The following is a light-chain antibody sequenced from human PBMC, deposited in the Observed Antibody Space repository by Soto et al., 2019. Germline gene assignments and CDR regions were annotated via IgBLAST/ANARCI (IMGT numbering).Light chain of an antibody. CDR3: SSYTSSSTEV. V-gene: IGLV2-14*01. Sequence: QSALTQPASVSGSPGQSITISFTGTSSDVGGYNYVSWYQQHPGKAPKLMIYDVSNRPSGGSNRVSGSKSGNTASLTISVLQAEDEADYYCSSYTSSSTEVFGTGTKVTVL. CDR2: DVS. CDR1: SSDVGGYNY. J-gene: IGLJ1*01.